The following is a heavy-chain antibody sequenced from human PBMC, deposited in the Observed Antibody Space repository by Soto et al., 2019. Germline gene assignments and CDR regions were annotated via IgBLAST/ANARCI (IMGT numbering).Heavy chain of an antibody. D-gene: IGHD4-17*01. CDR2: MKPNSGDT. V-gene: IGHV1-8*01. CDR1: GYTFTTYD. CDR3: ARGGAVTNIFSLCLDV. J-gene: IGHJ6*02. Sequence: QVQLVQSGAEVKTPGASVKVSCEASGYTFTTYDINWARQATGQGLEWMGWMKPNSGDTAYAQKFRGRVTLTRDNVISTAYLELTSLTSEDTAVYYCARGGAVTNIFSLCLDVWGQGTTVTVSS.